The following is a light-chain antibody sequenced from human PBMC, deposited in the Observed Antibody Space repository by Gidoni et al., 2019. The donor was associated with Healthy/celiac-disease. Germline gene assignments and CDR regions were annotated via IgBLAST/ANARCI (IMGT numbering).Light chain of an antibody. CDR3: CSYAGSSTSVV. J-gene: IGLJ2*01. CDR2: EGS. V-gene: IGLV2-23*01. CDR1: SSDVGSYNL. Sequence: QPALTQPASVSGSPGQSITISCTGTSSDVGSYNLVSWYQQHPGKAPKLMIYEGSKRPSGVSNRFSGSKYGNTASLTISGLQAEDEADYYCCSYAGSSTSVVFGGGTKLTVL.